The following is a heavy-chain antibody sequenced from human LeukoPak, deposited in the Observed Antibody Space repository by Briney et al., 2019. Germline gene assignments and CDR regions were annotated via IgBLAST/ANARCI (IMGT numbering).Heavy chain of an antibody. D-gene: IGHD2-2*01. CDR1: GFTFSDYY. Sequence: KPGGSLRLSCAASGFTFSDYYMSWIRQAPGKGLEWVSYIRGGSDFIYHADSVKGRFTVSRDNAKNSLYLQMNSLRAEDTAVYYCARDHAGIVLPAAVGAHWGQGTLVTVSS. CDR2: IRGGSDFI. V-gene: IGHV3-11*06. J-gene: IGHJ4*02. CDR3: ARDHAGIVLPAAVGAH.